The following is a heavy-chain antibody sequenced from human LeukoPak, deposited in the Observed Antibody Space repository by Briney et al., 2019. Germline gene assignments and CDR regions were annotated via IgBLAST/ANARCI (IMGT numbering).Heavy chain of an antibody. V-gene: IGHV3-33*03. Sequence: PGRSLRLSCAASGFIASTYGIHWVRQAPGKGLEWVAVMWYGGSNTYYADSVKGRFTISRDNAKNSLYLQMNSLRAEDTAVYYCWPTVTQYYYYGMDVWGQGTTVTVSS. CDR2: MWYGGSNT. J-gene: IGHJ6*02. CDR3: WPTVTQYYYYGMDV. CDR1: GFIASTYG. D-gene: IGHD4-17*01.